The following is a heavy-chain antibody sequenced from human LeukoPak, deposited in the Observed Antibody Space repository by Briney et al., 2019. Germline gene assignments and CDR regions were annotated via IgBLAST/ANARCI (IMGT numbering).Heavy chain of an antibody. D-gene: IGHD3-10*01. V-gene: IGHV1-3*01. J-gene: IGHJ4*02. CDR3: ARDYHGSGSLTTFDY. CDR1: GYTFTSYA. Sequence: ASVKVSCKASGYTFTSYAMHWVRRAPGQRLEWMGWINAGNGDTKYSQKFQGRVTIARDTSASTAYMELSSLRSEDTAVYYCARDYHGSGSLTTFDYWGQGTLVTISS. CDR2: INAGNGDT.